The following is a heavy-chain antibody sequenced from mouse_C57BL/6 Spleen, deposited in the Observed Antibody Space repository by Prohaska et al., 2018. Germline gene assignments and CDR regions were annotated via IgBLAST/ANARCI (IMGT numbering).Heavy chain of an antibody. Sequence: LEWIGEIYPRSGNTYYNEKFKGKATLTADKSSSTAYMELRSLTSEDSAVYFCAREDGYYPYGGQGTLVTVSA. V-gene: IGHV1-81*01. D-gene: IGHD2-3*01. J-gene: IGHJ3*01. CDR3: AREDGYYPY. CDR2: IYPRSGNT.